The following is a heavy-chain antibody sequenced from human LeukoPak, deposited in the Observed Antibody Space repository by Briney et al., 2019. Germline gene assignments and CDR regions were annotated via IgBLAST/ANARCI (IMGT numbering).Heavy chain of an antibody. CDR1: GFIFRDYA. D-gene: IGHD1-14*01. CDR3: ATQQGGNPAY. Sequence: GGSLRLSCVASGFIFRDYAMHWVRQAPGKGLEWMAIISHDGTNEYHADSVKGRFTISRDNSKNTLYLQMNSLIPEDTAVYYCATQQGGNPAYWGQGTLVTVSS. CDR2: ISHDGTNE. V-gene: IGHV3-30*04. J-gene: IGHJ4*02.